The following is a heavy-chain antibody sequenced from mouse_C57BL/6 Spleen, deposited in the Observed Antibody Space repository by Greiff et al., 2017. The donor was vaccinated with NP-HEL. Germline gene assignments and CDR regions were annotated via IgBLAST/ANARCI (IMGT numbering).Heavy chain of an antibody. Sequence: EVKLQESGPGLVKPSQSLSLTCSVTGYSITSGYYWNWIRQFPGNKLEWMGYISYDGSNNYNPSLKNRISITRDTSKNQFFLKLNSVTTEDTATYYCARGLRGYFDVWGTGTTVTVSS. CDR1: GYSITSGYY. CDR3: ARGLRGYFDV. V-gene: IGHV3-6*01. J-gene: IGHJ1*03. D-gene: IGHD1-1*01. CDR2: ISYDGSN.